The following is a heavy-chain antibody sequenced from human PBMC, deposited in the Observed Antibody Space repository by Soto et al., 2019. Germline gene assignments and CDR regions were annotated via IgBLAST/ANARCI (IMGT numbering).Heavy chain of an antibody. V-gene: IGHV4-34*01. CDR3: ARGPATYYDILTGYYKYYYYYGMDV. J-gene: IGHJ6*02. Sequence: SETLSLTCAVYGGSFSGYYWSCIRQPPGKGLEWIGEINHSGSTNYNPSLKSRVTISVDTSKNQFSLKLSSVTAADTAVYYCARGPATYYDILTGYYKYYYYYGMDVWGQGTTVTVSS. D-gene: IGHD3-9*01. CDR2: INHSGST. CDR1: GGSFSGYY.